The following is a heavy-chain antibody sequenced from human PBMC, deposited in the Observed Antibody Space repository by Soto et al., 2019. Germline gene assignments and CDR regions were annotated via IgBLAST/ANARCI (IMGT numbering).Heavy chain of an antibody. CDR3: ARDKHVVVAASNWYFDL. J-gene: IGHJ2*01. D-gene: IGHD2-15*01. Sequence: QVQLQQWGAGLLKPSETLSLTCAVYGGSFSGYYWSWIRQPPGKGLEWLGEINHSGRTNYNPSLKGRVTISVDTSQNQFSLKLSSVTAADTAVYYCARDKHVVVAASNWYFDLWGRGTLVTVSS. V-gene: IGHV4-34*01. CDR1: GGSFSGYY. CDR2: INHSGRT.